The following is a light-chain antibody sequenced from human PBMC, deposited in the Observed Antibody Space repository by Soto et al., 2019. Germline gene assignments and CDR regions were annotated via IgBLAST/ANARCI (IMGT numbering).Light chain of an antibody. CDR2: DAS. J-gene: IGKJ4*01. CDR1: QSISSY. V-gene: IGKV1-39*01. CDR3: QQSYSTRLT. Sequence: DIQMTQSPSSLSASVGDRVTITCRASQSISSYLNWYQQKPGKAPKLLIYDASSLQSGVPSRFSGSGSGTDFTLTISSLQPEDFATYYCQQSYSTRLTFGGGTKVEIK.